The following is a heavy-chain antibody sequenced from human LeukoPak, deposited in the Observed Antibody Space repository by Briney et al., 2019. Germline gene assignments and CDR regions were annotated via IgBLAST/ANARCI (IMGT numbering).Heavy chain of an antibody. D-gene: IGHD3-22*01. CDR1: GFTFSSYG. CDR3: AKDLAYYYDSSGQFDY. CDR2: ISGSGGST. Sequence: GGSLRLSCAASGFTFSSYGMSWARQAPGKGLEWVSAISGSGGSTYYAGSVKGRFTISRDNSKNTLYLQMNSLRAEDTAVYYCAKDLAYYYDSSGQFDYWGQGTLVTVSS. V-gene: IGHV3-23*01. J-gene: IGHJ4*02.